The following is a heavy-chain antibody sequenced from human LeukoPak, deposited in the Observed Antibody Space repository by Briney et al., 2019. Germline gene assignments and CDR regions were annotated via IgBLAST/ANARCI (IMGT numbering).Heavy chain of an antibody. J-gene: IGHJ4*02. Sequence: PSETLSLTCAVSGGSISSGGYSWSWIRQPPGKDLEWIGYIYHSGSTYYNPPLKSRVTISVDRSKNQFPLKLSSVTAADTAVYYCNGRDYYDSTQDYWGQGTLVTVSS. D-gene: IGHD3-22*01. CDR2: IYHSGST. CDR1: GGSISSGGYS. CDR3: NGRDYYDSTQDY. V-gene: IGHV4-30-2*01.